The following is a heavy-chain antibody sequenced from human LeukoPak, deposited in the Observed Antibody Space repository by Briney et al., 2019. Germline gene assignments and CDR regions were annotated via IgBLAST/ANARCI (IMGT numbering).Heavy chain of an antibody. J-gene: IGHJ4*02. CDR2: ISGSGGST. CDR3: AKVPYDFWSGYFQGFDY. V-gene: IGHV3-23*01. CDR1: GFTFSSYA. Sequence: GGSLRLSCAASGFTFSSYAMSWVRQAPGKELEWVSAISGSGGSTYYADSVKGRFTISRDNSKNTLYLQMNSLRAEDTAVYYCAKVPYDFWSGYFQGFDYWGQGTLVTVSS. D-gene: IGHD3-3*01.